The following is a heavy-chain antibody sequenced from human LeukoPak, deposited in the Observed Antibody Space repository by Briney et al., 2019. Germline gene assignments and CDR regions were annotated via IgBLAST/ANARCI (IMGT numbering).Heavy chain of an antibody. CDR2: ISSSGGST. Sequence: GGSLRLSCAASGFTFSSYAMSWVRQAPGKGLEWVSAISSSGGSTYYADSVKGRFTISRDNSKNTLYLQMNSLRAEDTAVYYCAKGPLLWFGELMSEDAFDIWGQGTMVTVSS. V-gene: IGHV3-23*01. D-gene: IGHD3-10*01. CDR3: AKGPLLWFGELMSEDAFDI. J-gene: IGHJ3*02. CDR1: GFTFSSYA.